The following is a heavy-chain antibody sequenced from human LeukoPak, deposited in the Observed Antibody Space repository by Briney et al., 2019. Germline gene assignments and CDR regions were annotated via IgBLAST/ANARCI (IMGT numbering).Heavy chain of an antibody. D-gene: IGHD3-10*01. CDR2: ISAYNGNT. V-gene: IGHV1-18*01. CDR3: ARGLYYYGSGAATDFDP. CDR1: GYTFTSYG. Sequence: ASVKVSCKASGYTFTSYGISWVRQAPGQGLEWMGWISAYNGNTNYAQKLQGRVTMTTGTSTSTAYMELRSLRSDDTAVYYCARGLYYYGSGAATDFDPWGQGTLVTVSS. J-gene: IGHJ5*02.